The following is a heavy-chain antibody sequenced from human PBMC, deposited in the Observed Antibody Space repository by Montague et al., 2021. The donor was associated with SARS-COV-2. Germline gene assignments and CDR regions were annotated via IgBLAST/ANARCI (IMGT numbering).Heavy chain of an antibody. J-gene: IGHJ3*02. CDR2: FYSVGST. D-gene: IGHD3-16*01. Sequence: SETLSLTCTVSGASVGSSDWGWIRQSPGQGLEWIGYFYSVGSTDYNPSLKSRATISRDTSKNQFSLKVRSVTAADTAVYYCAGETITAYSFDIWGQGTMVTVSS. CDR3: AGETITAYSFDI. CDR1: GASVGSSD. V-gene: IGHV4-59*02.